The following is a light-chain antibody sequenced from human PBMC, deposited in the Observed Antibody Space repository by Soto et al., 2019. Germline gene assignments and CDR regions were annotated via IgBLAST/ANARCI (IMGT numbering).Light chain of an antibody. CDR2: GAS. CDR1: QSLSSS. V-gene: IGKV3-20*01. J-gene: IGKJ1*01. CDR3: QQCDRSPWT. Sequence: PGERATLSCRASQSLSSSLAWYQQKPGQAPRLLIYGASSRATGIPDRFSGSGSGTDFTLTISSLEPEDFAVYYCQQCDRSPWTFGQGTKVDIK.